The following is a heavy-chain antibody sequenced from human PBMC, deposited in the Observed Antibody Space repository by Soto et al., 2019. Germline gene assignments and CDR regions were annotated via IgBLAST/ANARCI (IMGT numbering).Heavy chain of an antibody. J-gene: IGHJ4*02. CDR1: GGSISSYY. Sequence: PSETLSLTCTVSGGSISSYYLSWIRQPPGKGLEWIGYIYYSGSTNYNPSLKSRVTISVDTSKNQFSLKLSSVTAADTAVYYCARLSLLIGDHDDYWGQGTLVTVSS. D-gene: IGHD4-17*01. V-gene: IGHV4-59*08. CDR3: ARLSLLIGDHDDY. CDR2: IYYSGST.